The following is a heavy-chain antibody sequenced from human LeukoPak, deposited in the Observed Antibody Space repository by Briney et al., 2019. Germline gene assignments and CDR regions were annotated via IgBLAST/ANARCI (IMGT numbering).Heavy chain of an antibody. CDR2: IIPIFGTA. Sequence: PRASVKVSCKASGGTFSSYAISWVRQAPGQGLEWMGGIIPIFGTANYAQKFQGRVTITADKSTSTAYMELSSLRSEDTAVYYCARGRRDGYNLYYYYYMDVWGKGTTVTVSS. D-gene: IGHD5-24*01. J-gene: IGHJ6*03. CDR1: GGTFSSYA. CDR3: ARGRRDGYNLYYYYYMDV. V-gene: IGHV1-69*06.